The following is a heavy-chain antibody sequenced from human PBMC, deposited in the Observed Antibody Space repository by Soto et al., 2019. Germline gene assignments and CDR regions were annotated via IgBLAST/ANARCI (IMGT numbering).Heavy chain of an antibody. J-gene: IGHJ4*02. CDR3: DRVTGDYDVDY. CDR1: GGSISHGDYY. D-gene: IGHD4-17*01. Sequence: QVQLQESGPGLVKPSQTLSLTCTVSGGSISHGDYYWSWIRQPPGKGLEWVGYIYYTGTTYFIPSLKSRLTISIDTSKSQFSLNLSSVTAADTAVYCCDRVTGDYDVDYWGQGTLVTVSS. V-gene: IGHV4-30-4*01. CDR2: IYYTGTT.